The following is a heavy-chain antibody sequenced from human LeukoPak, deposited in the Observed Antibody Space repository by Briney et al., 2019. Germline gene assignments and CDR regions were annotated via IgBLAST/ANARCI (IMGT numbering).Heavy chain of an antibody. V-gene: IGHV4-34*01. D-gene: IGHD1-26*01. Sequence: PSETLSLTCAVYGGSFSGYYWSWIRQPPGKGLEWIGEINHSGSTNYNPSLKSRVTISVDTSKNQFSLKLSSVTAADTAVYYCARDVLFGSYRYYFDYWGQGTLVTVSS. CDR1: GGSFSGYY. CDR3: ARDVLFGSYRYYFDY. CDR2: INHSGST. J-gene: IGHJ4*02.